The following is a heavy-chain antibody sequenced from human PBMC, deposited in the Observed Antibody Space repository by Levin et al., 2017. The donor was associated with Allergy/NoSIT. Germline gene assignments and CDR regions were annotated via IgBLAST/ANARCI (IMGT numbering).Heavy chain of an antibody. Sequence: PGESLKISCAASGFTFSNYWMFWFRQSPGKGLVCVSGINNDGSTTTYADSVKGRFTISRDNSKNTLYLQMNSLRAEDTAVYYCVTAVVGTTNCWGQGTLVTVAS. CDR3: VTAVVGTTNC. V-gene: IGHV3-74*01. CDR1: GFTFSNYW. D-gene: IGHD1-26*01. J-gene: IGHJ4*02. CDR2: INNDGSTT.